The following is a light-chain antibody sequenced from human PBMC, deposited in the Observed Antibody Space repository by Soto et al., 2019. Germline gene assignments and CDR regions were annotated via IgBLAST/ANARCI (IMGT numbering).Light chain of an antibody. V-gene: IGKV3-20*01. CDR1: QSVTSYY. CDR2: GAY. Sequence: IVLTQSPCTLSLSPGERATLSCRASQSVTSYYLAWYQQKPGQPAMLLIYGAYNRATAIADSFSGSGAATYFTLSIIRVDPEEFAVYSCQQYGRSPETFGQGTRLDI. CDR3: QQYGRSPET. J-gene: IGKJ2*01.